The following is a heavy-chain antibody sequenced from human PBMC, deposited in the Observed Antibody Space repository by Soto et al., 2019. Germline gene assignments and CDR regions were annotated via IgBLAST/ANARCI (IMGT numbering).Heavy chain of an antibody. Sequence: EVQLVESGGGLVQPGGSLRLSCAASGFTFDDHAMHWVRQAPGKGLEWVSGVSWNSDSVAYADSVKGRFTISRDNAKNSLYLQMNSLTTEDTASYYCARDIFSGWVRLDMDVWGKGATVTVSS. CDR2: VSWNSDSV. D-gene: IGHD5-12*01. CDR3: ARDIFSGWVRLDMDV. V-gene: IGHV3-9*01. CDR1: GFTFDDHA. J-gene: IGHJ6*03.